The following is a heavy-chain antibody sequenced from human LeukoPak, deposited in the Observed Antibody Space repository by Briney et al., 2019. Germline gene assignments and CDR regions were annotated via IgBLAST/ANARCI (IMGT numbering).Heavy chain of an antibody. D-gene: IGHD2-21*02. CDR1: GDSISTYY. CDR3: AREGGDFVGPIFP. CDR2: IHYSGTT. V-gene: IGHV4-59*01. Sequence: PSETLSLTCTVSGDSISTYYWSWIRQPPGRGLEWVGYIHYSGTTNYNPSLKSRVTMSVDMSKNQFSLNLSAVTAADTAVYYCAREGGDFVGPIFPWGQGILVTVSS. J-gene: IGHJ5*02.